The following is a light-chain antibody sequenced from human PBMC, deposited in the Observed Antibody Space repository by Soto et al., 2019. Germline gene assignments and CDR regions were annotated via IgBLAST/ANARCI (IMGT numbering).Light chain of an antibody. CDR3: CSFAGDSYV. CDR2: EGS. J-gene: IGLJ1*01. V-gene: IGLV2-23*01. Sequence: QSALTQPASVSGSPGQSITISCTGTSSDVGSYNLVSWYQQHPGKAPKLMIYEGSRRPSGVSNRFSGSKSGNTASLTISGLQAAYEADYYRCSFAGDSYVFGTGTKVTVL. CDR1: SSDVGSYNL.